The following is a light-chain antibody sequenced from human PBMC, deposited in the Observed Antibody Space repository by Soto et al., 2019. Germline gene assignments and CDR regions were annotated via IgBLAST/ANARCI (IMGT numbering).Light chain of an antibody. V-gene: IGLV9-49*01. J-gene: IGLJ1*01. CDR3: GADHGSGSNFGEV. CDR2: VGTGGIVG. Sequence: QSALTQPPSASASLGASVTLTCTLSSGYSNYKVDWYQQRPGKGPRFVMRVGTGGIVGSKGDGIPDRFSVLGSGLNWYLTIKNIQEEDESDYHCGADHGSGSNFGEVFGTGTKLTVL. CDR1: SGYSNYK.